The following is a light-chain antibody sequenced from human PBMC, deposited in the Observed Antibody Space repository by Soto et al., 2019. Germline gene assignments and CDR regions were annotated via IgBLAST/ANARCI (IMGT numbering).Light chain of an antibody. V-gene: IGLV1-44*01. Sequence: QSVLTQPPSASGTPGQRVTISCSGSSPNIGSNTVNWYQQLPGTAPKLLIYSNNQRPSGVPDRFSGSKSGTSASLAISGLQSEDEADYYCAAWDDSLNGWVFGGGTKGTVL. CDR3: AAWDDSLNGWV. J-gene: IGLJ3*02. CDR1: SPNIGSNT. CDR2: SNN.